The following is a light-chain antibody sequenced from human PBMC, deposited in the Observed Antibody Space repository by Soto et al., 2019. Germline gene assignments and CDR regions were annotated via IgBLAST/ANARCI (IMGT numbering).Light chain of an antibody. V-gene: IGLV2-14*01. CDR3: SSYTNSGTYV. CDR1: NSDVGDYNY. J-gene: IGLJ1*01. Sequence: QSVLTQPASVSGSPGQSITISCTGTNSDVGDYNYVSWYQQHPGKVPKLMIYEVSYRPSGVSNRFSGSKSGNTASLTISGLQDEDEADYYCSSYTNSGTYVFGSGTKLTVL. CDR2: EVS.